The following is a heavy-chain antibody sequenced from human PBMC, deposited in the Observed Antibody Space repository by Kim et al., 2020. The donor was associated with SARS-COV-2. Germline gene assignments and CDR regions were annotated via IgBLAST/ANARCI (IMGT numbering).Heavy chain of an antibody. CDR1: GFTFSSCA. CDR2: ISYDGSNK. J-gene: IGHJ4*01. V-gene: IGHV3-30-3*01. CDR3: ARDPWSRFRGFTYSYF. D-gene: IGHD3-10*01. Sequence: GGSLRLSCAASGFTFSSCAIHWVRQAPGKGLEWVAVISYDGSNKNYADSVKGRFTISRDNSKNTLYLQMNSLRAEDTALYYCARDPWSRFRGFTYSYF.